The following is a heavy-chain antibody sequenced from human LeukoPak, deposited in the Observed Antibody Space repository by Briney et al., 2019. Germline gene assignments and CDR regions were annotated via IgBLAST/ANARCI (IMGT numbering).Heavy chain of an antibody. CDR2: IYTSGST. Sequence: SETLSLTCTVSGGSISSYYWSWIRQPPGKGLEWIGYIYTSGSTNYNPSLKSRVTISVDTSKNQFSLKLSSVTAADTAVYYCARLPTIAAPFDYWGQGTLVTVSS. CDR1: GGSISSYY. V-gene: IGHV4-4*09. CDR3: ARLPTIAAPFDY. D-gene: IGHD6-13*01. J-gene: IGHJ4*02.